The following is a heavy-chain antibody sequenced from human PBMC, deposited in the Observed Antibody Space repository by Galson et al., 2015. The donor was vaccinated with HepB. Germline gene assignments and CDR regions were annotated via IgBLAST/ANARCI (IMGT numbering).Heavy chain of an antibody. Sequence: SLRLSCAASGFTFSSYVMHWVRQAPGKGLEWVAVISYDGSNKYYADSVKGRFTISRDNSKNTLYLQMNSLRAEDTAVYYCARGSAYYDSSGFNSFDYWGQGTLVTVSS. V-gene: IGHV3-30-3*01. CDR1: GFTFSSYV. D-gene: IGHD3-22*01. CDR2: ISYDGSNK. CDR3: ARGSAYYDSSGFNSFDY. J-gene: IGHJ4*02.